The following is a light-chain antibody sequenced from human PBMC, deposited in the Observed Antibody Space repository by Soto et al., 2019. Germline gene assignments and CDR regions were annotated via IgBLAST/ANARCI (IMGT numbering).Light chain of an antibody. CDR1: NSDVGCYNL. Sequence: QSVLTQPASVSGSPGQSITISCTENNSDVGCYNLVSLYQQHPGIAPKLMIYEVSKRPSGVSNRFSGSKSGNTASLTISGLQAEDEADYYCCSYAGSSTFLYVFGTGTKSPS. V-gene: IGLV2-23*02. J-gene: IGLJ1*01. CDR2: EVS. CDR3: CSYAGSSTFLYV.